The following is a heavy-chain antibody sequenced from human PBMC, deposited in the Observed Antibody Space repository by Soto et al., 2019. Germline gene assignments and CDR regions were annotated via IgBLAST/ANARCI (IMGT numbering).Heavy chain of an antibody. D-gene: IGHD2-2*01. CDR3: ARDRYCSSTSCRIQLWFQAPYYGMDV. V-gene: IGHV3-7*03. J-gene: IGHJ6*02. CDR1: GFTFSSYW. CDR2: IKQDGSEK. Sequence: GGSLRLSCAASGFTFSSYWMSWVRQAPGKGLEWVANIKQDGSEKYYVDSVKGRFTISRDNAKNSLYLQMNSLRAEDPAVYYCARDRYCSSTSCRIQLWFQAPYYGMDVWGQGTTVTVSS.